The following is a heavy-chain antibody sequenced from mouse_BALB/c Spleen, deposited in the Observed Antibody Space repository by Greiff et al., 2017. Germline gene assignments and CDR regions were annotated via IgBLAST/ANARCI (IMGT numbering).Heavy chain of an antibody. CDR2: IDPANGNT. Sequence: EVKLVESGAELVKPGASVKLSCTASGFNIKDTYMHWVKQRPEQGLEWIGRIDPANGNTKYDPKFQGKATITADTSSNTAYLQLSSLTSEDTAVYYCARDYDGGYWGQGTTLTVSS. CDR3: ARDYDGGY. D-gene: IGHD2-4*01. J-gene: IGHJ2*01. V-gene: IGHV14-3*02. CDR1: GFNIKDTY.